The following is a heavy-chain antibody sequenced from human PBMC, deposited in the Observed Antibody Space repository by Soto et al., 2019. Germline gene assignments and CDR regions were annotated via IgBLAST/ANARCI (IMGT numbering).Heavy chain of an antibody. CDR1: RFTFIKYA. CDR2: ISYDGSNK. V-gene: IGHV3-30-3*01. J-gene: IGHJ4*02. CDR3: ARSPYDRYAVGNYFDD. Sequence: QVHLEESGGGVVQPGRSLRLSCAASRFTFIKYAMHWVRQAPGKGLDWVAAISYDGSNKYYADSVKGRFTISRDNSENTLYLQMNSLRSKDTAVYYCARSPYDRYAVGNYFDDCGQGTLVTVSS. D-gene: IGHD2-8*01.